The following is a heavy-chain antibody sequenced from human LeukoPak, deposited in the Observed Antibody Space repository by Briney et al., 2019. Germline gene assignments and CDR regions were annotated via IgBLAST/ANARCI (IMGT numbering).Heavy chain of an antibody. CDR3: ARRGKQLVRDDYYYYYRDV. J-gene: IGHJ6*03. CDR1: GYTFTGYY. CDR2: INPNSGGT. Sequence: GASVKVSCKASGYTFTGYYMHWVRQAPGQGLEWMGWINPNSGGTNYAQKFQGRVTMTRDTSISTAYMELSRLRSDDTAVYYCARRGKQLVRDDYYYYYRDVWRKGTTVTVSS. D-gene: IGHD6-6*01. V-gene: IGHV1-2*02.